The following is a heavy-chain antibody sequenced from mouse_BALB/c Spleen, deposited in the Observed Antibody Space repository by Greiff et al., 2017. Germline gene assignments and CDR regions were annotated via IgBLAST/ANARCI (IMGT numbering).Heavy chain of an antibody. Sequence: EVQLQESGGGLVKPGGSLKLSCAASGFTFSSYAMSWVRQSPEKRLEWVAEISSGGSYTYYPDTVTGRFTISRDNAKNTLYLEMSSLRSEDTAMYYCARLGRGWFAYWGQGTLVTVSA. J-gene: IGHJ3*01. CDR3: ARLGRGWFAY. CDR1: GFTFSSYA. D-gene: IGHD4-1*01. CDR2: ISSGGSYT. V-gene: IGHV5-9-4*01.